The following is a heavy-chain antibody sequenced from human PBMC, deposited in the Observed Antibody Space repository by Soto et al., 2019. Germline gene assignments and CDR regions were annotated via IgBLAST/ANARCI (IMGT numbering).Heavy chain of an antibody. CDR2: IYWNDDK. CDR1: GFSLSTSGVG. J-gene: IGHJ4*02. D-gene: IGHD2-2*01. CDR3: AHQQGDIVVVPAAFAHFDY. V-gene: IGHV2-5*01. Sequence: SGPTLVNPTQTLTLTCTFSGFSLSTSGVGVGWIRQPPGKALEWLALIYWNDDKRYSPSLKSRLTITKDTSKNQVVLTMTNMDPVDTATYYCAHQQGDIVVVPAAFAHFDYWGQGTLVTVSS.